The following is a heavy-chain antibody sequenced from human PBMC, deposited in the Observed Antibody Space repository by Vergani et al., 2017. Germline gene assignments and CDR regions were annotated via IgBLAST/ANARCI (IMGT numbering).Heavy chain of an antibody. CDR3: ARDLSFKDSGSYPEYXFDP. CDR1: GGSISSGGFY. D-gene: IGHD1-26*01. J-gene: IGHJ5*02. V-gene: IGHV4-31*03. Sequence: QVQLQESGPGLVKPSQTLSLTCTVSGGSISSGGFYWSWIRQHPGKGLEWIGYIHYIGNTYYNPSLKSRVTISVDTSKNQFSLKLSSVTAADTAVYYCARDLSFKDSGSYPEYXFDPWGQGTLVTVSS. CDR2: IHYIGNT.